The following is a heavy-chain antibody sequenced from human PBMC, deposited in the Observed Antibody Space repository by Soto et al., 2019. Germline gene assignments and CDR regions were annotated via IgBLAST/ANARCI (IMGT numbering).Heavy chain of an antibody. CDR3: ARGQRLEYIVVVVAANNWFDP. CDR2: INHSGST. D-gene: IGHD2-15*01. V-gene: IGHV4-34*01. J-gene: IGHJ5*02. CDR1: GGSFSGYY. Sequence: QVQLQQWGAGLLKPSETLSLTCAVYGGSFSGYYWSWIRQPPGKGLEWIGEINHSGSTNYNPSLKSRVTISVDTSKNQFSLKLSSVTAAATAVYYCARGQRLEYIVVVVAANNWFDPWGQGTLVTVSS.